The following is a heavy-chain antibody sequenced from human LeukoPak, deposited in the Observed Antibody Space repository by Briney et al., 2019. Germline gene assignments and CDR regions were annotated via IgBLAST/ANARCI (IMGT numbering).Heavy chain of an antibody. D-gene: IGHD3-10*01. CDR2: INHSGST. Sequence: SETLSLTCAVYGGSFSGYYWSWIRQPPGKGLEWIGEINHSGSTNYNPSLKSRVTISVDTAKNQFSLKLSSVTAADTAVYYCARQRRYYGSGSYYFDYWGQGTLVTVSS. V-gene: IGHV4-34*01. CDR1: GGSFSGYY. J-gene: IGHJ4*02. CDR3: ARQRRYYGSGSYYFDY.